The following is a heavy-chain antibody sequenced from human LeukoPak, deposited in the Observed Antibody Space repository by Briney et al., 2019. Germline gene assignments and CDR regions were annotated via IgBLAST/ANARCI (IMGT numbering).Heavy chain of an antibody. CDR3: ARDRAPWFGESIDY. V-gene: IGHV3-30*04. D-gene: IGHD3-10*01. Sequence: GGSLRLSCAASGFTFSSYAMHWVRQAPGKGLEWVAVISYDGSNKYYADSVKGRLTISRDNSKNTLYLQMNSLRAEDTAVYYCARDRAPWFGESIDYWGQGTLVTVSS. J-gene: IGHJ4*02. CDR2: ISYDGSNK. CDR1: GFTFSSYA.